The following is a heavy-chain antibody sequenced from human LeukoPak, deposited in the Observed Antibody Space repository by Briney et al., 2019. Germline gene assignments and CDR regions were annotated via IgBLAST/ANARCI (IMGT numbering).Heavy chain of an antibody. CDR2: IYTSGST. Sequence: PSETLSLTCTVSGGSISSYYWSWIRQPPGKGLEWIGYIYTSGSTNYNPSLKSRVTISVDTSKNQFSLKLSSVTAADTAVYYCARHEGYCSSTSCHEMSNWFDPWGQGTLVTVSS. CDR3: ARHEGYCSSTSCHEMSNWFDP. V-gene: IGHV4-4*09. J-gene: IGHJ5*02. D-gene: IGHD2-2*01. CDR1: GGSISSYY.